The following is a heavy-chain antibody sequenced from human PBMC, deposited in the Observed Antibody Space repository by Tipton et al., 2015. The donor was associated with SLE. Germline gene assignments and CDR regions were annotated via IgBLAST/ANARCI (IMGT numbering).Heavy chain of an antibody. CDR1: GYTFSAFG. Sequence: QSGAEVKKPGASVKVSCKASGYTFSAFGITWVRQAPGQGLEWMGWISTYNGDTKFAQRLQGRVTMTKDTSTNTAYMEPRSLRFDDTAVYYCARGPYCSGGTCGPRFDPWGQGSLVTVSS. CDR3: ARGPYCSGGTCGPRFDP. J-gene: IGHJ5*02. D-gene: IGHD2-15*01. CDR2: ISTYNGDT. V-gene: IGHV1-18*01.